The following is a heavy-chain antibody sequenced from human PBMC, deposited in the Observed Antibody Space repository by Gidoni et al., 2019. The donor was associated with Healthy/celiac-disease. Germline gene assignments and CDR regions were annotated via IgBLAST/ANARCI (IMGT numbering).Heavy chain of an antibody. D-gene: IGHD3-9*01. CDR2: IYWDDDK. J-gene: IGHJ4*02. V-gene: IGHV2-5*02. CDR3: ARKGRPPLRYFDWSHFDY. Sequence: QITLKESGPTLVKPTQTLTLTCTFSGFSLSTSGLGVGWIRQPPGKALEWLALIYWDDDKRYSPSLKSRLTITKDTSKNQVVLTMTNMDPVDTATYYGARKGRPPLRYFDWSHFDYWGQGTLVTVSS. CDR1: GFSLSTSGLG.